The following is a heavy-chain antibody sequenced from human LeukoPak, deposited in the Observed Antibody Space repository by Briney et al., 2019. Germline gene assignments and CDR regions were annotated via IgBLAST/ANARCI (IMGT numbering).Heavy chain of an antibody. CDR2: ISSSGSTI. V-gene: IGHV3-11*04. CDR3: ARGKQRHCSSSSCYTESDY. Sequence: PGGSLRLSCAASGFTFSDYYVSWIRQAPGKGLEWVSYISSSGSTIYYADSVKGRFTISRDNAKNSLYLQMNSLRAEDAAVYYCARGKQRHCSSSSCYTESDYWGQGILVTVSS. J-gene: IGHJ4*02. D-gene: IGHD2-2*02. CDR1: GFTFSDYY.